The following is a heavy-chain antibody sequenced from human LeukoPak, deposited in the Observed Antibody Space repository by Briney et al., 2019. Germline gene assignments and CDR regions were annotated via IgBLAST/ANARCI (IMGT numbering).Heavy chain of an antibody. CDR3: ARLAIVGNWFDP. CDR2: ISGSGGST. Sequence: GGSLRLSCAASGFTFSSYAMSWVRQAPGKGLEWVSAISGSGGSTYYADSVKGRFTISRDNSKNTLYLQMNSLRDEDTAVYYCARLAIVGNWFDPWGQGTLVTVSS. D-gene: IGHD3-22*01. V-gene: IGHV3-23*01. J-gene: IGHJ5*02. CDR1: GFTFSSYA.